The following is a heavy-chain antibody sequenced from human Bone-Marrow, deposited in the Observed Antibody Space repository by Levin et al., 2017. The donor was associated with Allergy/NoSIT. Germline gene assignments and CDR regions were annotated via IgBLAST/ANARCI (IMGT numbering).Heavy chain of an antibody. CDR2: LSLFGRP. CDR3: ARDRTCSGGRCYGS. D-gene: IGHD2-15*01. V-gene: IGHV3-66*01. CDR1: CFTVRFFY. Sequence: SLLLSFSSSCFTVRFFYLFGVRQAPGPFLSFFSLLSLFGRPSSADSVKGRFTISRDNSKNTLYLQMNSLRAEDTAVYYCARDRTCSGGRCYGSWGQGSLVTVSS. J-gene: IGHJ4*02.